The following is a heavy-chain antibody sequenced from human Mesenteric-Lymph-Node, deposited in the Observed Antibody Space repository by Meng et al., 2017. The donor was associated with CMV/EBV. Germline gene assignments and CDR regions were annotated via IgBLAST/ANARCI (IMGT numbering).Heavy chain of an antibody. Sequence: QLQLQESGPGLVKPSETLSLTCTVSGGSISSSSYYWGWIRQPPGKGLEWIGSIYYSGSTSYNPSLKSRVTISVDTSKNQFSLKLSSVTAADTAVYYCARPHYYGSGSSPWFDPWCQGTLVTVSS. V-gene: IGHV4-39*01. J-gene: IGHJ5*02. CDR2: IYYSGST. CDR1: GGSISSSSYY. D-gene: IGHD3-10*01. CDR3: ARPHYYGSGSSPWFDP.